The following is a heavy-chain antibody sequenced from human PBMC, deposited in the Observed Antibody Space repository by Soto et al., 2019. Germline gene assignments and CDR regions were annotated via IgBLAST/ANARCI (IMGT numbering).Heavy chain of an antibody. Sequence: QVQLVESGGDLVKPGGSLRLSCAASGYTFSDCYMSWIRQAPGKGLEWISYIDTSGTKIYYADSVKGRFTITRDNAKNSLYLEMNSLRDEDTAVYYCASHYDMWSGYLSPVDYWCQGTLVTVSS. D-gene: IGHD3-3*01. V-gene: IGHV3-11*01. CDR2: IDTSGTKI. CDR3: ASHYDMWSGYLSPVDY. J-gene: IGHJ4*02. CDR1: GYTFSDCY.